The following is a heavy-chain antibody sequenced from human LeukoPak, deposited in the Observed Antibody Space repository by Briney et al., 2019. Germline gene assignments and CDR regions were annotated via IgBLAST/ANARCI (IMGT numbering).Heavy chain of an antibody. V-gene: IGHV3-30*04. D-gene: IGHD6-13*01. Sequence: PGRSLRLSCAASGFTFSSYAMHWVRQAPGKGLEWAAVISYDGSNKYYADSVKGRFTISRDNSKNTLYLQMNSLRAEDTAVYYCAAPAGTNYWGQGTLVTVSS. CDR3: AAPAGTNY. J-gene: IGHJ4*02. CDR1: GFTFSSYA. CDR2: ISYDGSNK.